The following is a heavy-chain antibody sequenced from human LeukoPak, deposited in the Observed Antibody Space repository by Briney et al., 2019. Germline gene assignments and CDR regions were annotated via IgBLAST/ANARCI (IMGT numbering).Heavy chain of an antibody. V-gene: IGHV4-34*01. CDR1: GGSFSGYY. CDR2: INHSGST. Sequence: SETLSLTCAVYGGSFSGYYWSWIRQPPGKGLEWIGEINHSGSTNYNPSLKSRVTISVDTSKNQFSLELSSVTAADTAVYYCARGGYGDPVLGDDVTLNNYYFDYWGQGTLVTVSS. J-gene: IGHJ4*02. CDR3: ARGGYGDPVLGDDVTLNNYYFDY. D-gene: IGHD4-17*01.